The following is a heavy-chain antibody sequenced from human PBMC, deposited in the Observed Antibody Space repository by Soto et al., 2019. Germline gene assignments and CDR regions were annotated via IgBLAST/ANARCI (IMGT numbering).Heavy chain of an antibody. V-gene: IGHV3-74*01. CDR2: LQTDGSHS. J-gene: IGHJ4*02. CDR3: ARGGDPDY. CDR1: GFKFDYYW. Sequence: EVQLVESGGGLVKPGGSLRLSCVASGFKFDYYWMHWVRQAPGGGLMWISRLQTDGSHSAYADSVKGRFTISRDNAKNTLYLQMNNLRVEDTAVYYCARGGDPDYWGQGTLVTVSS. D-gene: IGHD2-21*02.